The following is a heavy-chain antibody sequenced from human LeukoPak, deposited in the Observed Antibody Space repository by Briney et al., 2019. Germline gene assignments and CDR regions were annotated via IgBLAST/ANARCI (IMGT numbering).Heavy chain of an antibody. D-gene: IGHD3-10*01. J-gene: IGHJ4*02. CDR1: GFTFSSYE. CDR2: ISSSGSTI. CDR3: AKDLVYYYGSGSYRYFDY. Sequence: PGGSLRLSCAASGFTFSSYEMNWVRQAPGKGLEWVSYISSSGSTIYYADSVKGRFTISRDNAKNSLYLQMNSLRAEDTAVYYCAKDLVYYYGSGSYRYFDYWGQGTLVTVSS. V-gene: IGHV3-48*03.